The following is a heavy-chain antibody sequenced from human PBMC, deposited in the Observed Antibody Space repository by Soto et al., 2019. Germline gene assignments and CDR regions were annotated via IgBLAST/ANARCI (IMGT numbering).Heavy chain of an antibody. J-gene: IGHJ6*02. V-gene: IGHV3-30-3*01. CDR1: GFTFSSYA. Sequence: PGGSLRLSCAASGFTFSSYAMHWVRQAPGKGLEWVAVISYDGSNKYYADSVKGRFTISRDNSKNTLYLQMNSLRAEDTAVYYCARPITMVRGVIITSPSYYYYYGMDVWGQGTTVTVSS. D-gene: IGHD3-10*01. CDR2: ISYDGSNK. CDR3: ARPITMVRGVIITSPSYYYYYGMDV.